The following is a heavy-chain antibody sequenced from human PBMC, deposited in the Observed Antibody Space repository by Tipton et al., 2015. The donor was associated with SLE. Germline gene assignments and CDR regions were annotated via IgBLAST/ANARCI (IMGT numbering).Heavy chain of an antibody. CDR3: AKMGKMAPFDS. J-gene: IGHJ4*02. D-gene: IGHD5-24*01. V-gene: IGHV4-39*07. Sequence: TLSLTCAVYGGSISSTNYYWGWSRQPPGKGLEWIANIYYSGSTHHNPALKSRDNISVDTSKTQFSLNLNSVTAADTAVYYCAKMGKMAPFDSWGQGALVTVSS. CDR1: GGSISSTNYY. CDR2: IYYSGST.